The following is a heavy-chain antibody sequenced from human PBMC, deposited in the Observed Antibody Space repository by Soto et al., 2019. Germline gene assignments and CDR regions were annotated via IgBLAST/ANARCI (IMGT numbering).Heavy chain of an antibody. D-gene: IGHD5-18*01. Sequence: EVQLLESGGGLVQPGGSLRLSCAASGFTFSSYAMSWVRQAPGKGLEWVSAISGSGGSTYYADAVKGRFTISRDNTKNTLYLQRNSLRAEDTAVEYGAKDPGDSCGYDDDYYRDVGGKGTTVTVYS. J-gene: IGHJ6*03. CDR1: GFTFSSYA. CDR3: AKDPGDSCGYDDDYYRDV. CDR2: ISGSGGST. V-gene: IGHV3-23*01.